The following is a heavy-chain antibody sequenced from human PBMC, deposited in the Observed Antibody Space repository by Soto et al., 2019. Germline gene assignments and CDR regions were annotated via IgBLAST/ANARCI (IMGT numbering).Heavy chain of an antibody. D-gene: IGHD3-22*01. CDR1: GGSVSSGSYY. J-gene: IGHJ6*02. Sequence: SETLSLTCTVSGGSVSSGSYYWSWIRQPPGKGLEWIGYIYYRGSTNYNPSLKSRVTISVDTSKNQFSLKLSSVTAADTAVYYCARDYYDSSGYYYDPSPYYGMDVWGQGTTVTVSS. CDR3: ARDYYDSSGYYYDPSPYYGMDV. V-gene: IGHV4-61*01. CDR2: IYYRGST.